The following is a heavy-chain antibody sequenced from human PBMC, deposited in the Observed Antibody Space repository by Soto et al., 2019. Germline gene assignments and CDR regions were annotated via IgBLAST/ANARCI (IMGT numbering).Heavy chain of an antibody. CDR3: ASMSPTVCPAFDI. CDR1: GGSISSGGYS. J-gene: IGHJ3*02. D-gene: IGHD4-17*01. Sequence: QLQLQESGSGLAKPSQTLSLTCAVSGGSISSGGYSWSWIRQPPGKGLEWIGYIYHSGSTYYNPSLKSRVTISVDRAKNQFSLKLSSVTAADTAVYYCASMSPTVCPAFDIWGQGTMVTVSS. V-gene: IGHV4-30-2*01. CDR2: IYHSGST.